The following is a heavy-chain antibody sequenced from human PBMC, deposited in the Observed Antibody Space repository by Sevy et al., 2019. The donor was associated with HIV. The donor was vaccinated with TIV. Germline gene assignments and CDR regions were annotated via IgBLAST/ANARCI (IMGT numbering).Heavy chain of an antibody. CDR2: IIPIFGTA. Sequence: ASVKVSCKASGGTFSSYAISWVRQAPGQGLEWMGGIIPIFGTANCAQKFQGRVTITADESTSTAYMELSSLRSEDTAVYYCASSTTIFGVVIVPHYYYGMDVWGQGTTVTVSS. CDR1: GGTFSSYA. CDR3: ASSTTIFGVVIVPHYYYGMDV. J-gene: IGHJ6*02. V-gene: IGHV1-69*13. D-gene: IGHD3-3*01.